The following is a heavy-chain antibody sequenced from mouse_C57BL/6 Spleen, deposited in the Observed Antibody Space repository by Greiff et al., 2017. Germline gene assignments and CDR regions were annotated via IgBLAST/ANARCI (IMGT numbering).Heavy chain of an antibody. V-gene: IGHV1-64*01. J-gene: IGHJ3*01. CDR1: GYTFTSYW. CDR2: IHPNSGST. D-gene: IGHD4-1*01. Sequence: VQLQQPGAELVKPGASVKLSCKASGYTFTSYWMHWVKQRPGQGLEWIGMIHPNSGSTNYNEKFKSKATLTVDKSSSTAYMQISSLTSEDSAVXYCARNGNWDKGGTAYWGQGTLVTVSA. CDR3: ARNGNWDKGGTAY.